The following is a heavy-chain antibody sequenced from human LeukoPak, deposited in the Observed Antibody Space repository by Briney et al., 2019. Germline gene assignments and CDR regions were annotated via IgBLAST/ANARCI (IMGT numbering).Heavy chain of an antibody. CDR2: ISSSGGST. Sequence: GGSLRLSCAASGFTFSSYAMNWVRQAPGKGLEYVSAISSSGGSTSYANSVKGRFIISRDNSKNTLYLQMGSLRPDDMAVYYCARGYCSSTSCYVSDFWGQGTLSPSPQ. J-gene: IGHJ4*02. CDR1: GFTFSSYA. D-gene: IGHD2-2*01. CDR3: ARGYCSSTSCYVSDF. V-gene: IGHV3-64*01.